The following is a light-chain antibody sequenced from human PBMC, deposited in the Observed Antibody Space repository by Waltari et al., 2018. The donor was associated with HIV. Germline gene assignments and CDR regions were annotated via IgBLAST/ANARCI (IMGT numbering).Light chain of an antibody. CDR3: QSYDNSLNAVV. J-gene: IGLJ2*01. Sequence: QSALTQTHSPAAAPGRRVIHSCTQTSPTVGARQDVLSSQQLPGAVPKVLIYGNTNRPSGVPDRFSGSKSGASASLAIAGLQTDDEADYYCQSYDNSLNAVVFGGGTRLTVL. CDR1: SPTVGARQD. CDR2: GNT. V-gene: IGLV1-40*01.